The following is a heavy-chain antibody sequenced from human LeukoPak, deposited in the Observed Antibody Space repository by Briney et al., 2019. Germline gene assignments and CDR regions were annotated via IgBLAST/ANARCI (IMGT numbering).Heavy chain of an antibody. CDR1: GYNFTSYG. V-gene: IGHV1-18*01. CDR3: ARDLDWIFDL. CDR2: ISASSGNT. D-gene: IGHD3-9*01. J-gene: IGHJ2*01. Sequence: ASVKVSCKASGYNFTSYGVSWVRQAPGQGLEWMAWISASSGNTNYAQSLQGRVTLTTDTSTSTAYMELRSLTSDDTAVYYCARDLDWIFDLWGRGTLVTVSS.